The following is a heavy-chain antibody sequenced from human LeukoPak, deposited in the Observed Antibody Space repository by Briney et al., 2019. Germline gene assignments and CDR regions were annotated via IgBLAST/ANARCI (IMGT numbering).Heavy chain of an antibody. V-gene: IGHV3-21*01. CDR1: GFTFSSYS. CDR2: ISSSSSYI. Sequence: PGGSLRLSCAASGFTFSSYSMNWVRQAPGKGLEWVSSISSSSSYIYYADSVKGRFTISRDNAKNSLYLQMNSLRAEDTAVYYCARDGYYDSSGYYYDSLQFDYWGQGTLVTVSS. J-gene: IGHJ4*02. CDR3: ARDGYYDSSGYYYDSLQFDY. D-gene: IGHD3-22*01.